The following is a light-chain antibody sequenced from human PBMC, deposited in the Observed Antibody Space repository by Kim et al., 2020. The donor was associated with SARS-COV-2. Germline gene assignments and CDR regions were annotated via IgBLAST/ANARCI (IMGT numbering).Light chain of an antibody. CDR3: QKYGSPPLT. J-gene: IGKJ4*01. Sequence: DIQMTQCPSSLSASVGDRVTITCRASQGITNHLAWYQHKPGKVPSLLVSAASTLQSGVPARFSGSGFGTDFTLTITSLQPEDVATYYCQKYGSPPLTFGGGTKVGIK. CDR2: AAS. CDR1: QGITNH. V-gene: IGKV1-27*01.